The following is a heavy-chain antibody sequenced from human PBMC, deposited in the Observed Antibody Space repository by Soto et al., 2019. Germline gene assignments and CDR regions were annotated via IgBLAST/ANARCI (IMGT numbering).Heavy chain of an antibody. D-gene: IGHD3-3*01. CDR2: IKQDGSEK. Sequence: GGSLRLSCAASGFTFSSYWMSWVRQAPGKGLEWVANIKQDGSEKYYVDSVKGRFTISRDNAKNSLYLQMNSLRAEDTAVYYCAREGSYYDFWSGYNPAYYYYGMDVWRQRTTVTVSS. J-gene: IGHJ6*02. CDR1: GFTFSSYW. V-gene: IGHV3-7*01. CDR3: AREGSYYDFWSGYNPAYYYYGMDV.